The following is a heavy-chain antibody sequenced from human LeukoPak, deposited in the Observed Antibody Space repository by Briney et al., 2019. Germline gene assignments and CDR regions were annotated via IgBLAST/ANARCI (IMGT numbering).Heavy chain of an antibody. D-gene: IGHD5-18*01. Sequence: GGSLRLSCAASGFTFSSYEMNWVRQAPGKGLEWVSYISSSGSTIYYADSVKGRFTISRDNAKNSLYLQMNSLRAEDTAVYYCARDEDSYGYGDAFDIWGQGTMVTVPS. CDR2: ISSSGSTI. CDR3: ARDEDSYGYGDAFDI. CDR1: GFTFSSYE. V-gene: IGHV3-48*03. J-gene: IGHJ3*02.